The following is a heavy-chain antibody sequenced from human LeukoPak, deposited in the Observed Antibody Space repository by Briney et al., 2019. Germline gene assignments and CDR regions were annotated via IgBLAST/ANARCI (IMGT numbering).Heavy chain of an antibody. CDR1: GYTFTGYY. J-gene: IGHJ4*02. Sequence: ASVKVSCKASGYTFTGYYIHWVRQAPGQGLEWMGWINPNSGDTNYAQKFQGRVTMTRDTSIRTAYMELSRPRSDDTAVFYCARVRSSGHYDYWGQGTLVTVSS. CDR3: ARVRSSGHYDY. D-gene: IGHD1-26*01. V-gene: IGHV1-2*02. CDR2: INPNSGDT.